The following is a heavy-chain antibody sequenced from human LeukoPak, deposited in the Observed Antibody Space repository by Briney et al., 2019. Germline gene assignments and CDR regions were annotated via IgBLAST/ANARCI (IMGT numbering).Heavy chain of an antibody. CDR1: GYTFTSYY. CDR3: ARSSGLPAAGTLWYFDL. D-gene: IGHD6-13*01. J-gene: IGHJ2*01. Sequence: GASVKVSCKASGYTFTSYYMHWVRQAPGQGLEWMGIINPSGGSTSYAQKFQGRVTMTRDTSTSTVYMELSSLRSEDTAVYYCARSSGLPAAGTLWYFDLWGRGTLVTVSS. CDR2: INPSGGST. V-gene: IGHV1-46*01.